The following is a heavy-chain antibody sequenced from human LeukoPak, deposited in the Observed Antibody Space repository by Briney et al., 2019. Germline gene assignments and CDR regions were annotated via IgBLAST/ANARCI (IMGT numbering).Heavy chain of an antibody. J-gene: IGHJ4*02. CDR3: ARDSSAAATPHIVY. CDR1: GGSISSGDYY. D-gene: IGHD2-15*01. V-gene: IGHV4-31*03. CDR2: IYYSGST. Sequence: SSETLSLTCTVSGGSISSGDYYWNWIRQHPGKGLEWVGYIYYSGSTSYNPSLKSRVTISVDTSKNQFSLKLSSVTAADTAVYYCARDSSAAATPHIVYRGQGTLVTVSS.